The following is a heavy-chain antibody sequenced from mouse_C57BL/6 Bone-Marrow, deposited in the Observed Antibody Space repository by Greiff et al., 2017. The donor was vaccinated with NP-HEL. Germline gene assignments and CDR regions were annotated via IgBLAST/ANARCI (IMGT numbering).Heavy chain of an antibody. J-gene: IGHJ1*03. V-gene: IGHV14-3*01. CDR1: GFNIKNTY. Sequence: VHVKQSVAELVRPGASVKLSCTASGFNIKNTYMHWVKQRPEQGLEWIGRIDPANGNTKYAPKFQGKATITVDTSSSTAYLQLSSLTSEDTAVFYCASPDPPYCGGDDGDDWYFDGWGTGTTVTVSS. D-gene: IGHD1-1*02. CDR2: IDPANGNT. CDR3: ASPDPPYCGGDDGDDWYFDG.